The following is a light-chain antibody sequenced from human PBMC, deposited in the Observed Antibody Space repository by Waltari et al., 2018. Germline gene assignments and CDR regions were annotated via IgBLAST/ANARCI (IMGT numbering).Light chain of an antibody. CDR3: QAWDTSTYV. J-gene: IGLJ1*01. CDR2: QDS. Sequence: SYELTQPPSVSVSPGQTASINCAGDKLGDKYACWYQQKPGQSPGLGSSQDSKRPSGIPERFPGSNSGNPATLPISGTPALDEAHYSCQAWDTSTYVFGTGTTVTVL. CDR1: KLGDKY. V-gene: IGLV3-1*01.